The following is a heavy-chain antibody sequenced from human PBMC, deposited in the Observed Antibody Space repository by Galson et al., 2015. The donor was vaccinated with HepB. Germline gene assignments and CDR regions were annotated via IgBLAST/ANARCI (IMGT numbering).Heavy chain of an antibody. Sequence: SETLSLTCAVYGGSFSNYYWSWIRQPPGKGLGWVGEINQSGSTNYNPSLKSRVTISVDTSTNQFSLKLSSVTAADMAMYYCARTRRNLLSYFDYWGQGILVTVSS. CDR1: GGSFSNYY. CDR3: ARTRRNLLSYFDY. D-gene: IGHD2/OR15-2a*01. CDR2: INQSGST. V-gene: IGHV4-34*01. J-gene: IGHJ4*02.